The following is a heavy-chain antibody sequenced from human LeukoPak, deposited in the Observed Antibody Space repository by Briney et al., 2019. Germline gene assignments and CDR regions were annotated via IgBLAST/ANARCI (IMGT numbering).Heavy chain of an antibody. D-gene: IGHD3-22*01. CDR2: ISGSGGST. CDR3: AKSGYDSSGYYPFDY. CDR1: GFTFDDYA. J-gene: IGHJ4*02. V-gene: IGHV3-23*01. Sequence: PGGSLRLSCAASGFTFDDYAMSWVRQAPGKGLEWVSAISGSGGSTYYADSVKGRFTISRDNSKNTLYLQMNSLRAEDTAVYYCAKSGYDSSGYYPFDYWGQGTLVTVSS.